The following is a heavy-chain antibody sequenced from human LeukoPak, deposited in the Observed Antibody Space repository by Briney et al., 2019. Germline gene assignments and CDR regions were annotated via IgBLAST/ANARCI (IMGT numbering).Heavy chain of an antibody. J-gene: IGHJ4*02. CDR2: INPRDGTT. V-gene: IGHV1-46*02. CDR3: ARGADQEFDF. CDR1: GHTFNNHF. Sequence: ASVKVSCKSSGHTFNNHFIHWVRQAPGQGLEWMGMINPRDGTTRTSQNFQGRVTMTRDTSTSTLYMDLSSLRSEDTATYFCARGADQEFDFWGQGTIVTVSS.